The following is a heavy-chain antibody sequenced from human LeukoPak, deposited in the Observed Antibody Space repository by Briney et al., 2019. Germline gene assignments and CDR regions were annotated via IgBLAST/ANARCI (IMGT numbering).Heavy chain of an antibody. CDR2: IWYDGSNK. CDR3: ARGYGDKASNLYYYGMDV. J-gene: IGHJ6*02. CDR1: GFTFSSYG. D-gene: IGHD4-17*01. Sequence: GGSLRLSCAASGFTFSSYGMHWVRQAPGKGLEWVAVIWYDGSNKYYADSVKGRFTISRDNSKNTLYLQMNSLRAEDTAVYYCARGYGDKASNLYYYGMDVWGQGTTVTVS. V-gene: IGHV3-33*01.